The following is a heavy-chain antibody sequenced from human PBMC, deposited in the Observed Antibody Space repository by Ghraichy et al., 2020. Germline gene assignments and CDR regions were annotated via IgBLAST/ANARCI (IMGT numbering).Heavy chain of an antibody. Sequence: SETLSLTCTVSGGSISSSSYYWGWIRQPPGKGLEWIGSIYYSESTYYNPSLKSRVTISVDTSKNQFSLKLSSVTAADTAVYYCARTDVEMATMRGFQLTPEGSYWYFDLWGRGTLVTVSS. J-gene: IGHJ2*01. CDR2: IYYSEST. D-gene: IGHD5-24*01. CDR1: GGSISSSSYY. V-gene: IGHV4-39*07. CDR3: ARTDVEMATMRGFQLTPEGSYWYFDL.